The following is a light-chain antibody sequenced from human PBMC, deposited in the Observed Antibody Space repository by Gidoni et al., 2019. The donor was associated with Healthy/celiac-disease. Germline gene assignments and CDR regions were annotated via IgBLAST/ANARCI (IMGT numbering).Light chain of an antibody. Sequence: EIVLTQSPATLPLSPGERATLSCRASQSVSSYLAWYHQKPGQAPRLLIYDASNRVTGIPARFSGSGSGTDFTLTISSLEPEDFAVYYCQQRSNWPPITFGQGTRLEIK. CDR2: DAS. J-gene: IGKJ5*01. CDR3: QQRSNWPPIT. V-gene: IGKV3-11*01. CDR1: QSVSSY.